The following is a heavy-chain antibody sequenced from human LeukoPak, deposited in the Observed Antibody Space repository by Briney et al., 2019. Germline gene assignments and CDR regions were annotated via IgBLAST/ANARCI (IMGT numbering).Heavy chain of an antibody. CDR1: GFTFSSYA. Sequence: GGSLRLSCAASGFTFSSYAMSWVRQAPGKGLEWVSALSGSGGSTYYADSAKGRSTISRDNSKNTLYLQMNSLRAEDTAVYYCAKDRSGGSCYSCGYFDYWGQGTLVTVSS. V-gene: IGHV3-23*01. CDR2: LSGSGGST. D-gene: IGHD2-15*01. CDR3: AKDRSGGSCYSCGYFDY. J-gene: IGHJ4*02.